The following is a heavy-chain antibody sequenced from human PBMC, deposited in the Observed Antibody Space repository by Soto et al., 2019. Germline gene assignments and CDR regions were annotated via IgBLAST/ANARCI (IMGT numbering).Heavy chain of an antibody. CDR3: ARFDYGDFRNWFDP. V-gene: IGHV4-31*03. D-gene: IGHD4-17*01. CDR2: IYFTGTT. Sequence: SETLSLTCTVSGGSISSGGYSWSWIRQYPGKGLEWIGYIYFTGTTYYSPSLKSRVTISVDTSKNQFSLKLSSVTAADTAVYYCARFDYGDFRNWFDPWGQGTLVT. CDR1: GGSISSGGYS. J-gene: IGHJ5*02.